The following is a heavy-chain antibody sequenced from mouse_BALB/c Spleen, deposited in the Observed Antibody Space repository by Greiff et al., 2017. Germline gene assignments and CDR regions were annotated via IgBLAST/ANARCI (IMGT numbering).Heavy chain of an antibody. D-gene: IGHD1-1*02. CDR3: ARQTMGFAY. CDR2: ISNGGGST. V-gene: IGHV5-12-2*01. J-gene: IGHJ3*01. Sequence: EVMLVESGGGLVQPGGSLKLSCAASGFTFSSYTMSWVRQTPEKRLEWVAYISNGGGSTYYPDTVKGRFTISRDNAKNTLYLQMSSLKSEDTAMYYCARQTMGFAYWGQGTLVTVSA. CDR1: GFTFSSYT.